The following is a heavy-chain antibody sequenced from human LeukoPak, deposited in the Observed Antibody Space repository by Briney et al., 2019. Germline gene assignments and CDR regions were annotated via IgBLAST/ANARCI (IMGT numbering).Heavy chain of an antibody. CDR3: LLLGSGSLTGFDY. V-gene: IGHV3-30*02. CDR2: IRYDGSNK. J-gene: IGHJ4*02. D-gene: IGHD3-10*01. Sequence: GGSLRLSCVVSGFIFSNYWMSWVRQAPGKGLEWVAFIRYDGSNKYYADSVKGRFTISRDNSKNTLYLQMNSLRAEDTAVYYCLLLGSGSLTGFDYWGQGTLVTVSS. CDR1: GFIFSNYW.